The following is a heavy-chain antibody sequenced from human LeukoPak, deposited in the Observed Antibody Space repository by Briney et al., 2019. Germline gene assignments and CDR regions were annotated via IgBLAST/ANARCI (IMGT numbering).Heavy chain of an antibody. CDR3: AKSLFTSAAGSGRASDI. Sequence: GGSLRLSCAAFGFMFKDFPMTWVRQAPGKGLEWLSAISAGGDLTFHADSLRGRFTISRDNSKSTLYLQMDSLRAEDTAIYYCAKSLFTSAAGSGRASDIWGQGTMVTVSS. CDR2: ISAGGDLT. V-gene: IGHV3-23*01. CDR1: GFMFKDFP. J-gene: IGHJ3*02. D-gene: IGHD3-10*01.